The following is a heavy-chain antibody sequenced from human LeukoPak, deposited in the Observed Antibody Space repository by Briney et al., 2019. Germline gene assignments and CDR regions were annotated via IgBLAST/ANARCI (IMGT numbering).Heavy chain of an antibody. V-gene: IGHV5-51*01. D-gene: IGHD3-16*01. J-gene: IGHJ6*03. Sequence: GESLKISCQASGYTFNNFWVGWVRQMPGKGLEWMGITYPGDSDTRYSPSFQGQVTISADKSTTTAYLQWGSLKASDTAIYYCARHSDCRTSKCSGGNFYYMDVWGKGTTVTVSS. CDR1: GYTFNNFW. CDR2: TYPGDSDT. CDR3: ARHSDCRTSKCSGGNFYYMDV.